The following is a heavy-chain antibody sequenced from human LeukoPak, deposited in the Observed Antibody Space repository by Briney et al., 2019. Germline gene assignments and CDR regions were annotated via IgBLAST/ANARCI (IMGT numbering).Heavy chain of an antibody. CDR3: AREYPITMIVVVPTRAFDI. J-gene: IGHJ3*02. CDR2: IYYSGST. Sequence: SETLSLTCTVSGGSISSYYWSWIRQPPGKGLEWIGYIYYSGSTNYNPSLKSRVTISVDTSKNQFSLKLSSVTAADTAVYYCAREYPITMIVVVPTRAFDIWGQGTMVTVSS. V-gene: IGHV4-59*01. D-gene: IGHD3-22*01. CDR1: GGSISSYY.